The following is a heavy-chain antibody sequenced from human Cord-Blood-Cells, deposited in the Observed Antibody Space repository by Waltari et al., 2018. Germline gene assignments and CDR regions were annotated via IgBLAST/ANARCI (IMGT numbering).Heavy chain of an antibody. Sequence: VQLVESVGGLVQPGGPLRISCAASGFTFSSFWVAWVRLAPGEGLEWVANIKQDGSEKYYGDSVKGRFTISRDNAKNSLYRQMNSLRAEDTAGYYCARDVEGYQRLSPYWGQGTLVTVSS. J-gene: IGHJ4*02. CDR1: GFTFSSFW. D-gene: IGHD2-2*01. CDR2: IKQDGSEK. V-gene: IGHV3-7*01. CDR3: ARDVEGYQRLSPY.